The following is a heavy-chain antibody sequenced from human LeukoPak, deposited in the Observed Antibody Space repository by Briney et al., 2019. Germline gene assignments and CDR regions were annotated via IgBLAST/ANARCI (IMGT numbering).Heavy chain of an antibody. CDR3: ARDGIVDWSFDY. CDR1: GFTFSSYG. Sequence: GGSLRLSCAASGFTFSSYGMHRVRQAPGKGLEWVANIKQDGSEKYYVDSVKGRFTISRDNAKNLLYLQMNSLRAEDTAVYYCARDGIVDWSFDYWGPGTLVTVSS. J-gene: IGHJ4*02. D-gene: IGHD3/OR15-3a*01. V-gene: IGHV3-7*01. CDR2: IKQDGSEK.